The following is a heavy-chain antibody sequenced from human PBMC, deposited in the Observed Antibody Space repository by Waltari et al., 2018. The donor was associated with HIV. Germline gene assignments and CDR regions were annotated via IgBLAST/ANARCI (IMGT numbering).Heavy chain of an antibody. J-gene: IGHJ4*02. V-gene: IGHV3-33*01. D-gene: IGHD3-10*01. CDR1: GFTFSSYG. CDR2: IWYDGSHE. Sequence: QVQLLESGGGVVQPGRSLRPSCAASGFTFSSYGMHWVRQAPGKGLEWVALIWYDGSHEYYVDSVKGRFTISRDNSRKTLDLQMNSLRVEDTAVYYCARDGQGPRGFDQWGQGTLVTVAS. CDR3: ARDGQGPRGFDQ.